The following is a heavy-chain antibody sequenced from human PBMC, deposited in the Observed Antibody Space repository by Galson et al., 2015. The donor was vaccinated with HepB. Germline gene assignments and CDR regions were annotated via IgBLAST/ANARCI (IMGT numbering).Heavy chain of an antibody. CDR2: ISGSGDST. J-gene: IGHJ4*02. Sequence: SLRLSCAASGFTFSNYAMSWVRQVPGKEFQWVSAISGSGDSTYYADSVKGRFTISRDNSKNTLFLQVDGLRAEDTAMYCCARERSQSYSGDWGQGALVAVSS. CDR3: ARERSQSYSGD. V-gene: IGHV3-23*01. D-gene: IGHD2-21*01. CDR1: GFTFSNYA.